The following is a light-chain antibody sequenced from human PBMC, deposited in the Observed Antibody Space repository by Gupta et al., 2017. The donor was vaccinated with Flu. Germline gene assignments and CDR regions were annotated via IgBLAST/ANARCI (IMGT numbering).Light chain of an antibody. CDR1: NSNIGRNT. CDR3: ATWDASMNGPV. Sequence: QSLLTQPPSSSGTPGQSVTISYSGSNSNIGRNTLSWYQPLPGPAPKLILQNDNQRPSGVPVRFSGSKDGTSATMTISGLQSEEEGDFYCATWDASMNGPVFGGGTRLTVL. CDR2: NDN. V-gene: IGLV1-44*01. J-gene: IGLJ3*02.